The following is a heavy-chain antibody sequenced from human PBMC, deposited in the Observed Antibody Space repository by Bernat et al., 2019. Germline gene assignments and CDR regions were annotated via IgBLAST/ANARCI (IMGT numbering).Heavy chain of an antibody. CDR2: IFSNDEK. CDR1: GFSLSNARMG. CDR3: ARRSGWYSFDY. Sequence: QVTLKESGPVLVKPTETLTLTCTVSGFSLSNARMGVSWIRQPPGKALEWLAHIFSNDEKSYSTSLKSRLTISKDTSKSQVVLTMTNMHPVDTATYYCARRSGWYSFDYWGQGTLVTVSS. J-gene: IGHJ4*02. V-gene: IGHV2-26*01. D-gene: IGHD6-19*01.